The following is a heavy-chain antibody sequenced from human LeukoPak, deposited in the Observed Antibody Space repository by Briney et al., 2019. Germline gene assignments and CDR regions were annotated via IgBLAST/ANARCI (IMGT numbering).Heavy chain of an antibody. J-gene: IGHJ4*02. CDR1: GGSISSSSYY. Sequence: SETLSLTCTVSGGSISSSSYYWGWIRQPPGKGLEWIGSIYYSGSTYYNPSLKSRVTISVDTSKNQFSLKLSSVTAADTAVYYCARGYYDSSGYYGREGDSFDYWGQGTLVTVSS. D-gene: IGHD3-22*01. CDR2: IYYSGST. CDR3: ARGYYDSSGYYGREGDSFDY. V-gene: IGHV4-39*01.